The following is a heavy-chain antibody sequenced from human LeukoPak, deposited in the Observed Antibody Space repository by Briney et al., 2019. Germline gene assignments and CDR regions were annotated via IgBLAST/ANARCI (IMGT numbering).Heavy chain of an antibody. CDR1: GYTFTSYG. J-gene: IGHJ5*02. Sequence: ASVKVSCKASGYTFTSYGISWVRQAPGQGLEWMGWISAYNGNTNYAQKLQGRVTMTTDTSTSTAYMELRSLRSDDTAVYYCARDRRGTHYDFWSGYSSPEPRGWLDPWGQGTLVTVSS. CDR3: ARDRRGTHYDFWSGYSSPEPRGWLDP. D-gene: IGHD3-3*01. V-gene: IGHV1-18*01. CDR2: ISAYNGNT.